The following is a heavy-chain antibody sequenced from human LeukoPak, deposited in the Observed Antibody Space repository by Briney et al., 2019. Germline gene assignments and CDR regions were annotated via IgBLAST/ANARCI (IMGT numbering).Heavy chain of an antibody. CDR1: GYSLSSGYY. CDR3: ARIAAADALDDAFDI. V-gene: IGHV4-38-2*02. J-gene: IGHJ3*02. D-gene: IGHD6-13*01. CDR2: IYHSGST. Sequence: SETLSLTCTVSGYSLSSGYYWGWIRQPPGKGLEWIGSIYHSGSTYYNPSLKSRVTISVDTSKNQFSLKLSSVTAADTAVYYCARIAAADALDDAFDIWGQGTMVTVSS.